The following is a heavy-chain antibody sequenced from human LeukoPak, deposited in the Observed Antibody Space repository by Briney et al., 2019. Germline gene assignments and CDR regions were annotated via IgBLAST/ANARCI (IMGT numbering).Heavy chain of an antibody. J-gene: IGHJ4*02. CDR3: ARDRSFGGSYYFDY. Sequence: GGSLRLSCAASGFTFSSYWMSWVRQAPGKGLEWVGNIKQDGSEKYYVDSVKGRFTISRDNAKNSLYPQMNSLRAEDTAVYYCARDRSFGGSYYFDYWGQGTLVTVSS. CDR1: GFTFSSYW. D-gene: IGHD1-26*01. CDR2: IKQDGSEK. V-gene: IGHV3-7*01.